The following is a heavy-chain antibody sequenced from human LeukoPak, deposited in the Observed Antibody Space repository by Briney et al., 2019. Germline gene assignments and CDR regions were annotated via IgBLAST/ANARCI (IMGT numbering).Heavy chain of an antibody. Sequence: SVKVSCKASGYTFTSYDINWVRQAPGQGLEWMGGIIPIFGTANYAQKFQGRVTITADESTSTAYMELSSLRSEDTAVYYCAIWPRPYYDFWSGYDVFDYWGQGTLVTVSS. J-gene: IGHJ4*02. CDR1: GYTFTSYD. V-gene: IGHV1-69*13. D-gene: IGHD3-3*01. CDR3: AIWPRPYYDFWSGYDVFDY. CDR2: IIPIFGTA.